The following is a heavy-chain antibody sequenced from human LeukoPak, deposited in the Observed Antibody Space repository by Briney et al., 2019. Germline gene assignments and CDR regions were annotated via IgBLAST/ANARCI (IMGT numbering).Heavy chain of an antibody. CDR1: GFTFNTYA. V-gene: IGHV3-48*04. J-gene: IGHJ4*02. CDR2: ISSRRSSI. Sequence: PGGSLRLSCAASGFTFNTYAMSWVRQAPGKGLEGVSYISSRRSSIYYADSVKGRFTISRDNAKNSLYLQMNSLRAEDTAVYYCARDRADFGSGSIPDFDYWGQGTLATVSS. CDR3: ARDRADFGSGSIPDFDY. D-gene: IGHD3-10*01.